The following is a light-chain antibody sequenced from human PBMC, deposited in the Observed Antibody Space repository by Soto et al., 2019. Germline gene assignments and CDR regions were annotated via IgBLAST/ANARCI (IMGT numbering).Light chain of an antibody. V-gene: IGKV3-11*01. CDR2: DAS. CDR1: QSVSSY. CDR3: QHRSSGPPWT. J-gene: IGKJ1*01. Sequence: EIVLTQSPATLSLSPGERATLSCRASQSVSSYLAWYQQKPGQAPRLLIYDASNRATGIPARFSGSGSGTDFTLTISSLEPEDFAVYYCQHRSSGPPWTFGQGTTVEIK.